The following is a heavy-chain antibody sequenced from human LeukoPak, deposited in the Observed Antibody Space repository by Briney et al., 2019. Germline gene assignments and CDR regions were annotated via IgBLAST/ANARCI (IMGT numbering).Heavy chain of an antibody. D-gene: IGHD6-13*01. CDR3: ARGKQQPFN. J-gene: IGHJ4*02. Sequence: GGSLRLSCAASGFTFSSYAMHWVRQAPGKGLEWVSVIYSGGSTYYADSVKGRFTISRDNSKNTLYLQMNSLRAEDTAVYYCARGKQQPFNWGQGTLVTVSS. CDR1: GFTFSSYA. CDR2: IYSGGST. V-gene: IGHV3-66*01.